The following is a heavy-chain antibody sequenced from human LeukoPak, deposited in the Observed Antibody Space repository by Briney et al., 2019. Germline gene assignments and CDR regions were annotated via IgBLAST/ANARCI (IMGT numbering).Heavy chain of an antibody. D-gene: IGHD3-10*01. CDR1: GGTFSSYT. CDR3: ATNYYGSGSYTYYFDY. Sequence: SVKVSCKASGGTFSSYTISWVRQAPGQGLEWMGRIIPILGIANYAQKFQGRVTITADKSTSTAYMELSSLRSEDTAVYYCATNYYGSGSYTYYFDYSGQGTLVTVSS. CDR2: IIPILGIA. J-gene: IGHJ4*02. V-gene: IGHV1-69*02.